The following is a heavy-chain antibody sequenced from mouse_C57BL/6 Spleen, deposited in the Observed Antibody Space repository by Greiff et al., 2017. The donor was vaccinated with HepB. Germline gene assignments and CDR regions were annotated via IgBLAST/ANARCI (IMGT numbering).Heavy chain of an antibody. CDR1: GYAFSSSW. Sequence: VKLMESGPELVKPGASVKISCKASGYAFSSSWMNWVKQRPGKGLEWIGRIYPGDGDTNYNGKFKGKATLTADKSSSTAYMQLSSLTSEDSAVYFCAREGLHDYGSSYDVWGTGTTVTVSS. CDR3: AREGLHDYGSSYDV. CDR2: IYPGDGDT. J-gene: IGHJ1*03. D-gene: IGHD1-1*01. V-gene: IGHV1-82*01.